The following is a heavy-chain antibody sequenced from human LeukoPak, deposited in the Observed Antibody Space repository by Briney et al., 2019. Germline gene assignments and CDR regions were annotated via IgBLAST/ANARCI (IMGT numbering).Heavy chain of an antibody. CDR2: ISYDGSNK. Sequence: GGSLRLSCAASGFTFSSYAMHWVRQAPGKGLEWVAVISYDGSNKYYADSVKGRFTISRDNSKNTLYLQMNSLRAEDTAVYYCAREGYYDSSGYYPPPDYWGQGTLVTVSS. J-gene: IGHJ4*02. CDR3: AREGYYDSSGYYPPPDY. D-gene: IGHD3-22*01. V-gene: IGHV3-30*04. CDR1: GFTFSSYA.